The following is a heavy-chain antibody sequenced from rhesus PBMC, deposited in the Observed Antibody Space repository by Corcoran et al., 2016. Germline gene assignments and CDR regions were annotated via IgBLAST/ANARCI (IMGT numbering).Heavy chain of an antibody. J-gene: IGHJ4*01. CDR3: ARGVWGDYYDY. D-gene: IGHD3-34*01. Sequence: QVQLRESGPGLVKPSETLSLTCAVSGGSISSNYWSWIRQPPGKGLEWIGHIYGRSGSTYYNPYLKSRVTISTDTAKNQFSLKRRSVTAADKAVYYCARGVWGDYYDYWGQGVLVTVSS. V-gene: IGHV4-160*01. CDR2: IYGRSGST. CDR1: GGSISSNY.